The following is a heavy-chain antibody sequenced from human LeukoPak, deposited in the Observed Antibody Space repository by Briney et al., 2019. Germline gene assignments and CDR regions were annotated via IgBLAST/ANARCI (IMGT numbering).Heavy chain of an antibody. CDR1: GGSISSSNW. CDR2: IYHSGST. V-gene: IGHV4-4*02. Sequence: SGTLSLTCAVSGGSISSSNWWSWVRQPPGKGLEWIGEIYHSGSTNYNPSLKSRVTISVDKSKNQFSLKLSSVTAADTAVYYCARDGEYQLHYCYYGMDVWGKGTTVTVSS. J-gene: IGHJ6*04. CDR3: ARDGEYQLHYCYYGMDV. D-gene: IGHD2-2*01.